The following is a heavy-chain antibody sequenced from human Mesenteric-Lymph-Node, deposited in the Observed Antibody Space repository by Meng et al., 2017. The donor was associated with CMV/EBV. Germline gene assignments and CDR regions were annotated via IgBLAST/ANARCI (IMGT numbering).Heavy chain of an antibody. CDR3: ARGLLYGSGSHGEYYYGMDV. CDR1: GGTFSSYA. D-gene: IGHD3-10*01. J-gene: IGHJ6*02. V-gene: IGHV1-69*10. CDR2: IIPILGIA. Sequence: SVKVSCKASGGTFSSYAISWVRQAPGQGLEWMGGIIPILGIANYAQKFQGRVTITADKSTSTAYMELSSLRSEDTAVHYCARGLLYGSGSHGEYYYGMDVWGQGTTVTVSS.